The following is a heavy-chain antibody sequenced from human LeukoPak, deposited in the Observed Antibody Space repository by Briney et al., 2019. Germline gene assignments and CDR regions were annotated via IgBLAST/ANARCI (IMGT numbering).Heavy chain of an antibody. CDR3: ARCTTPGWYRSDVYQYHYYMDV. V-gene: IGHV1-18*01. Sequence: ASVKVSCKASSYSFISYGISWVRQAPGQGLEWMGWIDPYNGNTKYAQKFQGRVTMTRDTSTTTAYMELRSLRSDDTAVYYCARCTTPGWYRSDVYQYHYYMDVWGKGTTVTISS. J-gene: IGHJ6*03. D-gene: IGHD6-19*01. CDR2: IDPYNGNT. CDR1: SYSFISYG.